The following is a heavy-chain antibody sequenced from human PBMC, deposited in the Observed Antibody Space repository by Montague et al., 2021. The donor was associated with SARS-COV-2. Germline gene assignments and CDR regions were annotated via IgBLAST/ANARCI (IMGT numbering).Heavy chain of an antibody. CDR2: IYHSGST. J-gene: IGHJ3*02. CDR1: GGSISSSNW. D-gene: IGHD5-18*01. CDR3: ARAIRGYSYDEAFDI. Sequence: SETLSLTCAVSGGSISSSNWWSWVRQPPGKGLEWIGEIYHSGSTNYNPSLKSRVTISVDKSKNQFSLKLSSVTAAEAAVYYCARAIRGYSYDEAFDIWGQGTMVTVSS. V-gene: IGHV4-4*02.